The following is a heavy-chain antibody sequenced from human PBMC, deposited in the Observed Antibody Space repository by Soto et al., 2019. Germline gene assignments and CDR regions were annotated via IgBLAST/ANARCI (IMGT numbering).Heavy chain of an antibody. V-gene: IGHV1-69*06. CDR3: PREHCSGGSCYPGGYYYYGMDV. J-gene: IGHJ6*02. CDR2: IIPIFGTA. CDR1: GGTFSSYA. Sequence: QVQLVQSGAEVKKPGSSVKVSCKASGGTFSSYAISWVRQTPGQGLEWMGGIIPIFGTANYAQKFQGRVTITADKSTSTAYMELSSLRSEDTAVYYCPREHCSGGSCYPGGYYYYGMDVWGQGTTVTVSS. D-gene: IGHD2-15*01.